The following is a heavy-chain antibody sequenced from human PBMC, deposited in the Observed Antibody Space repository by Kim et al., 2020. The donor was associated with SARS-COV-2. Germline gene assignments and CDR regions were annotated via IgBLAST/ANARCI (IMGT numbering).Heavy chain of an antibody. V-gene: IGHV3-48*02. Sequence: GGSLRLSCAASGFTFSDSNMNWVRQAPGEGLEWFSYISRSSRTIFYADSVRGRFTISRDNAKNSLYLQINSLRDNDTAVYLCARQPADFGSGFDSWGQGT. CDR2: ISRSSRTI. CDR3: ARQPADFGSGFDS. J-gene: IGHJ5*01. D-gene: IGHD3-10*01. CDR1: GFTFSDSN.